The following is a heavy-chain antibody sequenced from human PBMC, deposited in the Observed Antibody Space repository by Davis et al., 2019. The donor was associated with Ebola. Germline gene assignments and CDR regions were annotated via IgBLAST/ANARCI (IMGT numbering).Heavy chain of an antibody. Sequence: GESLKISCAASGFTFSSYSMNWVRQAPGKGLEWVSYISSSGSTIYYADSVKGRFTISRDNAKNSLYLQMNSLRAEDTAVYYCAALPHLYSWFDPWGQGTLVTVSS. CDR1: GFTFSSYS. CDR2: ISSSGSTI. J-gene: IGHJ5*02. V-gene: IGHV3-48*04. CDR3: AALPHLYSWFDP. D-gene: IGHD1-26*01.